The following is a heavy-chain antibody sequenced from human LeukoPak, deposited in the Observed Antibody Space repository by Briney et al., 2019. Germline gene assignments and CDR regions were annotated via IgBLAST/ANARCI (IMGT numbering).Heavy chain of an antibody. Sequence: GGSLRLSYAASGFTVSSNYMSWVRQAPGKGLEWVSVIYSGGSTYYADSVKGRFTISRDNSKNTLYLQMNSLRAEDTAVYYCARGSGSYSFDIWGQGTMVTVSS. D-gene: IGHD1-26*01. CDR3: ARGSGSYSFDI. CDR1: GFTVSSNY. J-gene: IGHJ3*02. CDR2: IYSGGST. V-gene: IGHV3-53*01.